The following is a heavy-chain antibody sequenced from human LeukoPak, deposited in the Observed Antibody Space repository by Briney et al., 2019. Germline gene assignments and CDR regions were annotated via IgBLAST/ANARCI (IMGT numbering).Heavy chain of an antibody. CDR3: ARDNYDSSGYYFY. Sequence: GGSLRLSCAASGFTFSSYWMSWVRQAPGKGLEWVANIKQDGSEKYYLDSVKGRFTISRDNAKNSLYLQMSSLRAEDTAVYYCARDNYDSSGYYFYWGQGTLVTVSS. D-gene: IGHD3-22*01. J-gene: IGHJ4*02. CDR2: IKQDGSEK. CDR1: GFTFSSYW. V-gene: IGHV3-7*01.